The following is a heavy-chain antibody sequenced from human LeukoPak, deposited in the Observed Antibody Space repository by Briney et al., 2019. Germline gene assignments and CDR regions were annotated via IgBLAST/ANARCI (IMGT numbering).Heavy chain of an antibody. Sequence: GGSLRLSCAASRFTFSTYWMHWVRQAPGKGLVWVSRINSDGSSTDYADSVKGRFTISRDTSKNTLYLQMNSLRAEDTAVYYCARERVYYYYYTDVWGKGTTVTVSS. J-gene: IGHJ6*03. CDR2: INSDGSST. CDR1: RFTFSTYW. V-gene: IGHV3-74*01. CDR3: ARERVYYYYYTDV.